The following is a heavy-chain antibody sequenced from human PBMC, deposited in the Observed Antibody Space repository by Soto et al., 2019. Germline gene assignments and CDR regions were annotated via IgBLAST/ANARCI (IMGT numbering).Heavy chain of an antibody. CDR1: GFSLSPSGVG. CDR2: IYWDDDK. Sequence: TLSLTLTCTFSGFSLSPSGVGVGWIRQPPGKALECLAVIYWDDDKRYSPSLKSRLTITKDTSKNQVVLTMTNMDPVDTATYYCAHKLRGHFDFWGQGALVTVSS. D-gene: IGHD3-10*01. J-gene: IGHJ4*02. V-gene: IGHV2-5*02. CDR3: AHKLRGHFDF.